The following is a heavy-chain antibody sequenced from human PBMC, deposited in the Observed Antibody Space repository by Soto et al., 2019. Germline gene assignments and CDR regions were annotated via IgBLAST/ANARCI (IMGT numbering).Heavy chain of an antibody. J-gene: IGHJ3*02. Sequence: QVQLVQSGAEVKKPGSSVKVSCKDSGGTFSTYSMFWVQQAPGQGLEWMGRIIPMLGVRNYAQRFQDRVTMTAXXSTATVHMELSSLRSEDTALYYCTIGSWSGEVFDIWGQGTMVTVSS. V-gene: IGHV1-69*02. CDR1: GGTFSTYS. D-gene: IGHD2-21*01. CDR2: IIPMLGVR. CDR3: TIGSWSGEVFDI.